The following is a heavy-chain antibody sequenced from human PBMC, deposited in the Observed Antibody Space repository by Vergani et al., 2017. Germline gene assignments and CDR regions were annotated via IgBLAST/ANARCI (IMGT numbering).Heavy chain of an antibody. J-gene: IGHJ4*02. D-gene: IGHD2-2*01. CDR3: ARIPRGYFSSVICFPFDL. Sequence: QVRLQESGPGLVKPSETLSLTCSVSGGSISSAGYFWSWLRHHPGKGLELIGDIYHSGIAYYNPSLESRVTMSVDTSKNQFSLNLNSMTASDTAVYYCARIPRGYFSSVICFPFDLWGQGSLVTVSS. CDR2: IYHSGIA. CDR1: GGSISSAGYF. V-gene: IGHV4-31*03.